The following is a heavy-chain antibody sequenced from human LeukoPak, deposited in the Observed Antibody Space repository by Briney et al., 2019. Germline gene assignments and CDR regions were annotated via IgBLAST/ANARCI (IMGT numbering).Heavy chain of an antibody. CDR3: ATHPPKLCTGGSCSDY. CDR1: GGSISSYF. J-gene: IGHJ4*02. D-gene: IGHD2-15*01. CDR2: IYYSGST. V-gene: IGHV4-59*01. Sequence: SETLSLTCTVSGGSISSYFWSWIRQPPGKGLEWIGYIYYSGSTNYNPSLKSRVTISIDTSKNQFSLKLSSVTAADTAVYYCATHPPKLCTGGSCSDYWGQGTLVTVSS.